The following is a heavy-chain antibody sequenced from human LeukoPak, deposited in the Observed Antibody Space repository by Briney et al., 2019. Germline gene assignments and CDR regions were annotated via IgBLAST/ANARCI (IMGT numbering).Heavy chain of an antibody. CDR2: IIPILGIA. CDR3: ASQINWNSD. D-gene: IGHD1-7*01. V-gene: IGHV1-69*04. Sequence: SVKVSCKASGGTFSSYAIIWVRQAPGQGLEWMGRIIPILGIANYAQKFQGRVTITADKSTSTAYMELSSLRSEDTAVYYCASQINWNSDWGQGTLVTVSS. CDR1: GGTFSSYA. J-gene: IGHJ4*02.